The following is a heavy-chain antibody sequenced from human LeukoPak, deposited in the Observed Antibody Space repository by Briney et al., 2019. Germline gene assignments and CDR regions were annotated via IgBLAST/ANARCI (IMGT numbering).Heavy chain of an antibody. V-gene: IGHV3-23*01. CDR3: AKVGAELGGNYFDY. CDR1: GFTFSSYA. J-gene: IGHJ4*02. Sequence: PGGSLRASCAASGFTFSSYAMNWVRQAPGKGLEWVSAISSSGGSTFYADSVKGRFTISRDNSKNTLFLQMNSLRAGDTAVYYCAKVGAELGGNYFDYWGQGTLVTVSS. CDR2: ISSSGGST. D-gene: IGHD3-16*01.